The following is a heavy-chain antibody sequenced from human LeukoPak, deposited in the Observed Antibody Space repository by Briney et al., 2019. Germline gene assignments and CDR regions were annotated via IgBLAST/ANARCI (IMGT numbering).Heavy chain of an antibody. Sequence: GGSLRLSCAASGFTFSSYAMSWVRQAPGKGLEWVSAISGSGGSTYYADSVKGRFTISRDNSKNTLYLQMNSLRAEDTAAYYCAKVRAFGGVIVRVYFQHWGQGTLVTVSS. D-gene: IGHD3-16*02. J-gene: IGHJ1*01. V-gene: IGHV3-23*01. CDR2: ISGSGGST. CDR1: GFTFSSYA. CDR3: AKVRAFGGVIVRVYFQH.